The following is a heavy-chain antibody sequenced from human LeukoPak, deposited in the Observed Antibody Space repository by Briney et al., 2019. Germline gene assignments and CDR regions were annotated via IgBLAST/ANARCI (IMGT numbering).Heavy chain of an antibody. CDR2: ISWNSGSI. D-gene: IGHD1-26*01. J-gene: IGHJ4*02. V-gene: IGHV3-9*01. CDR3: AKGATVGATTNFDY. CDR1: GFTFDDYA. Sequence: GGSLRLSCAASGFTFDDYAMHWVRQAPVKGLEWVSGISWNSGSIGYADSVKGRFTISRDNAKNSLYLQMNSLRAEDTALYYCAKGATVGATTNFDYWGQGTLVTVSS.